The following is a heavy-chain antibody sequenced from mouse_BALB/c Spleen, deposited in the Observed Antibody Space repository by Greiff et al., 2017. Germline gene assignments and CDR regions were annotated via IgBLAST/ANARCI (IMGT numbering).Heavy chain of an antibody. V-gene: IGHV3-2*02. D-gene: IGHD1-1*01. CDR1: GYSITSDYA. J-gene: IGHJ2*01. CDR2: ISYSGST. CDR3: ARDYYGTPFDY. Sequence: EVQGVESGPGLVKPSQSLSLTCTVTGYSITSDYAWNWIRQFPGNKLEWMGYISYSGSTSYNPSLKSRISITRDTSKNQFFLQLNSVTTEDTATYYCARDYYGTPFDYWGQGTTLTVSS.